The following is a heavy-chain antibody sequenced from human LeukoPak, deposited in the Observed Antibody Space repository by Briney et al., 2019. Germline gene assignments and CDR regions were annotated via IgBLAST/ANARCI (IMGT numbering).Heavy chain of an antibody. CDR1: GGSFSGYY. Sequence: PSETLSLTCAVYGGSFSGYYWGWIRQPPGEGLEWIGEINHSGSTNYNPSLKSRVTISVDTSKNQFSLKLSSVTAADTAVYYCARGYCSGGSCYDYWGQGTLVTVSS. D-gene: IGHD2-15*01. V-gene: IGHV4-34*01. CDR2: INHSGST. CDR3: ARGYCSGGSCYDY. J-gene: IGHJ4*02.